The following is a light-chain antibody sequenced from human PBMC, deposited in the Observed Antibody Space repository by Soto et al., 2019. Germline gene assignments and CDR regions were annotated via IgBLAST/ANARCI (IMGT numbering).Light chain of an antibody. CDR1: SSNIGNNY. CDR2: ENN. CDR3: GTGHSSLSTWV. V-gene: IGLV1-51*02. Sequence: QSALTQPPSVSAAPGQKVTISCSGTSSNIGNNYVSWYQQFPGAAPKLLIYENNKRPSGIPDRFSGSKSGTSATLGITGLQTGDEADYYCGTGHSSLSTWVFGGGTKVTVL. J-gene: IGLJ3*02.